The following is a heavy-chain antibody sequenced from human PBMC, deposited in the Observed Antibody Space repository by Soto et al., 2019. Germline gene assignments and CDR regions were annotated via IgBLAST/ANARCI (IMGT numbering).Heavy chain of an antibody. Sequence: SETLSLTCTVSGGSISSYYWSWIRQPPGKGLEWIGYIYYSGSTNYNPSLKSRVTISVDTSKNQFSLKLSSVTAADTAVYYCARGYYGEYGAFDIWGQGTTVTVSS. CDR2: IYYSGST. CDR3: ARGYYGEYGAFDI. J-gene: IGHJ3*02. CDR1: GGSISSYY. V-gene: IGHV4-59*01. D-gene: IGHD4-17*01.